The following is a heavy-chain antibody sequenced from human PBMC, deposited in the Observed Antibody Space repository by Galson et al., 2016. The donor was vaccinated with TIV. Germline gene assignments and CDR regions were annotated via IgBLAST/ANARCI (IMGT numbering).Heavy chain of an antibody. J-gene: IGHJ4*01. CDR1: GFTFSYYG. CDR2: ISFDGSNK. CDR3: AKDITVYCAGDCSTFDY. D-gene: IGHD2-21*02. V-gene: IGHV3-30*18. Sequence: SLRLSCAASGFTFSYYGMHWVRQAPGKGLEWVAVISFDGSNKYYADSVKGRFTISRDNSKSTLHLQMNSLRAEDTALYYCAKDITVYCAGDCSTFDYWGHGTLVTVSS.